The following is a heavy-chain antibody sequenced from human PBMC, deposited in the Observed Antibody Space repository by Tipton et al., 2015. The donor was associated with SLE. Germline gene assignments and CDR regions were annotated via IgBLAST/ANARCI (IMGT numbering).Heavy chain of an antibody. CDR2: IYSSGST. V-gene: IGHV4-61*01. Sequence: TLSLTCTVSGGSVSSGSYYWSWIRQPPGKGLAWIGYIYSSGSTYYNPSLKSRVTISVDRSKNQFSLKLSSVAAADTAVYYCARVPMTTVGGVFDYWGQGTLVTVSS. D-gene: IGHD4-11*01. CDR3: ARVPMTTVGGVFDY. CDR1: GGSVSSGSYY. J-gene: IGHJ4*02.